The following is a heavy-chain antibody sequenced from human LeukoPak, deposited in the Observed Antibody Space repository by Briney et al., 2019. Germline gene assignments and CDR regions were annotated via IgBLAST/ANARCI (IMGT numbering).Heavy chain of an antibody. Sequence: GGSLRLSCAASGFTFSSYSMNWVRQAPGKGLEWVSSISSSSSYIYYADSVKDRITISRDNAKNSLYLQMNSLRAEDTAVYYCAREAAAAIGFDYWGQGTLVTVSS. CDR2: ISSSSSYI. CDR3: AREAAAAIGFDY. D-gene: IGHD6-13*01. J-gene: IGHJ4*02. V-gene: IGHV3-21*01. CDR1: GFTFSSYS.